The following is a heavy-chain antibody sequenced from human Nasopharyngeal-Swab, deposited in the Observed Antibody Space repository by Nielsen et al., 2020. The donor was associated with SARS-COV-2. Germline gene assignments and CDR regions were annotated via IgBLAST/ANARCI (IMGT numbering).Heavy chain of an antibody. Sequence: ASVKVSCKASGYTFTSHGISWVRQAPGQGLEWMGWISAYNGNTNYAQKLQGRVTMTTDTSTSTAYMELRSLRSDDTAVYYCARDFRDTAMDLPDYWGQGTLVTVSS. J-gene: IGHJ4*02. CDR2: ISAYNGNT. CDR1: GYTFTSHG. CDR3: ARDFRDTAMDLPDY. D-gene: IGHD5-18*01. V-gene: IGHV1-18*01.